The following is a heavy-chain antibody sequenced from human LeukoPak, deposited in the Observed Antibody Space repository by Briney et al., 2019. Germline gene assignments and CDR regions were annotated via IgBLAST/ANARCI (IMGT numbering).Heavy chain of an antibody. V-gene: IGHV4-59*12. CDR3: ARGGRFYCSSTCCPKENNWFDP. CDR2: IYYSGST. D-gene: IGHD2-2*01. J-gene: IGHJ5*02. CDR1: GGSLSSYY. Sequence: SETLSLTCTVSGGSLSSYYWSWIRQPPGKGLEWIGYIYYSGSTNYNPSLKSRVTISVDKSKNQFSLKLSSVTAADTAVYYCARGGRFYCSSTCCPKENNWFDPWGQGTLVTVSS.